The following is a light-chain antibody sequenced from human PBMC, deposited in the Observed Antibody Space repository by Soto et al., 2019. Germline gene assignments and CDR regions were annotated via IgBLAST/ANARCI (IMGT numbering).Light chain of an antibody. V-gene: IGKV3-11*01. CDR3: QHYNSYSEA. Sequence: EIVLIQSPVTLSLSPGERATLSCRASQSISSSLAWYQQNPGQAPRLLIFDASNRATGIPVRFSGSGSGTDFTLTISSLEPDDFATYYCQHYNSYSEAFGQGTKVELK. CDR1: QSISSS. J-gene: IGKJ1*01. CDR2: DAS.